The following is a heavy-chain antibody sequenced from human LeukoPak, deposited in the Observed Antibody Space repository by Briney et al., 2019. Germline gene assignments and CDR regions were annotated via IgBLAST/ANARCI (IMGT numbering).Heavy chain of an antibody. Sequence: HTGGSLRLSCAASGFTFSSYAMSWVRQAPGKGLEWVSAISGSGGSTYYADSVKGRFTISRDNSKNTLYQQMNSLRAEDTAVYYCAKDLGGYGSGSPDWFDPWGQGTLVTVSS. D-gene: IGHD3-10*01. CDR2: ISGSGGST. CDR3: AKDLGGYGSGSPDWFDP. J-gene: IGHJ5*02. CDR1: GFTFSSYA. V-gene: IGHV3-23*01.